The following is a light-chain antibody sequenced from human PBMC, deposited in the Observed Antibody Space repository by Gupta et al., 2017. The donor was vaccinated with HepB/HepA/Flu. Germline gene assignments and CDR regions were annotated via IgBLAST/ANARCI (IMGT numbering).Light chain of an antibody. CDR3: VLYMGSGTVV. V-gene: IGLV8-61*01. CDR2: NTN. Sequence: QTVVTQEQSFSVSPGGTVTLTCGLGSGAVSTGYFPSWYQQTPGQAPRTLIYNTNPRSSGVPDRFSGSILGNKAALTITGAQADDESDYYCVLYMGSGTVVFGGGTKLTVL. CDR1: SGAVSTGYF. J-gene: IGLJ2*01.